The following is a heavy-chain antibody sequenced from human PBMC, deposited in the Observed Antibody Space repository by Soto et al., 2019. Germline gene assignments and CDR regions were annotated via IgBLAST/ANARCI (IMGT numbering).Heavy chain of an antibody. D-gene: IGHD7-27*01. V-gene: IGHV4-4*07. Sequence: PSETLSLTCTVSGGSISNYYWTWIRQPAGKGLEWIGRMYTSGRTKYNPSLQSRVTISVDTSKNDFSLNLSSVTAADTAVYFCAREWGLLPYYVMNVWGHGTAVTVSS. CDR2: MYTSGRT. CDR1: GGSISNYY. J-gene: IGHJ6*02. CDR3: AREWGLLPYYVMNV.